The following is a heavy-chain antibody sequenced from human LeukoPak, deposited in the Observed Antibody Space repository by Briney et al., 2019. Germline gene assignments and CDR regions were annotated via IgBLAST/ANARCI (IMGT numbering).Heavy chain of an antibody. V-gene: IGHV4-59*01. CDR2: IYYSGST. J-gene: IGHJ6*02. CDR3: ARKVAAAYYGMDV. CDR1: GGSISSYY. D-gene: IGHD6-13*01. Sequence: PSETLSLTCTVSGGSISSYYWSWIPQPPGKGLEWIGYIYYSGSTNYNPSLKSRVTISVDTSKNQFSLKLSSVTAADTAVYYCARKVAAAYYGMDVWGQGTTVTVSS.